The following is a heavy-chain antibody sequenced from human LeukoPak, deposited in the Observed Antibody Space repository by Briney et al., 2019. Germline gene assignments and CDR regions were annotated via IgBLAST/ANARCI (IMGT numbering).Heavy chain of an antibody. CDR1: GGTFSSYT. V-gene: IGHV1-69*02. Sequence: SVKVSCKASGGTFSSYTISWVRQAPGQGLEWMGRIIPILGIANHAQKFQGRVTITADKSTSTAYMELSSLRSEDTAVYYCARGGGLRWYADAFDIWGQGTMVTVSS. CDR3: ARGGGLRWYADAFDI. D-gene: IGHD4-23*01. J-gene: IGHJ3*02. CDR2: IIPILGIA.